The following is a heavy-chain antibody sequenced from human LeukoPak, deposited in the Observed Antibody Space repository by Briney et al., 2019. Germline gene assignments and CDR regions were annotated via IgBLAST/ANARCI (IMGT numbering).Heavy chain of an antibody. J-gene: IGHJ4*02. CDR2: INANSGGT. Sequence: ASVNVFCRASGYTFTGYYMHWVRQAPGQGLEWMGSINANSGGTNYAQKFQDRVTMTRDTSISTAYMELSRLRSDDTAVYYCARDNDSRDPPHFDYWGQGTLVTVSS. CDR3: ARDNDSRDPPHFDY. V-gene: IGHV1-2*02. D-gene: IGHD3-16*01. CDR1: GYTFTGYY.